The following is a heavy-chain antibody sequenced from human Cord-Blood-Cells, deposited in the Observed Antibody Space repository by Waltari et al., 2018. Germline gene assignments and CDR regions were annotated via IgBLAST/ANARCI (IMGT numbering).Heavy chain of an antibody. CDR3: ARVKYPYSSEIYYYYGMDV. Sequence: EVQLVESGGGLVQPGGSLRLSCAASGFTFSSYSMNWVRPAPGKGLEWVSYISSSSSTIYYADSVKGRFTISRDNAKNSLYLQMNSLRAEDTAVYYCARVKYPYSSEIYYYYGMDVWGQGTTVTVSS. D-gene: IGHD6-25*01. CDR2: ISSSSSTI. V-gene: IGHV3-48*01. CDR1: GFTFSSYS. J-gene: IGHJ6*02.